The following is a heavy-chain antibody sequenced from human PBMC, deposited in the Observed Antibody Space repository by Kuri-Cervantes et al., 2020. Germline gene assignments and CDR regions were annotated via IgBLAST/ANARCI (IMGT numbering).Heavy chain of an antibody. CDR1: GYTFTSYY. Sequence: ASVKVSCKASGYTFTSYYMHWVRQAPGQGLEWMGIINPSGGSTSYAQKLQGRVTMTTDTSTSTAYMELRSLRSDDTAVYYCARGFGIAVAGTDYWGQGTLVTVSS. V-gene: IGHV1-46*01. D-gene: IGHD6-19*01. J-gene: IGHJ4*02. CDR2: INPSGGST. CDR3: ARGFGIAVAGTDY.